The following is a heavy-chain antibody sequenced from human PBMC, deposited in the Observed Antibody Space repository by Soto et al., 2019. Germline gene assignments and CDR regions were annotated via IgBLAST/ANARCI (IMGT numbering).Heavy chain of an antibody. J-gene: IGHJ6*03. D-gene: IGHD2-2*01. V-gene: IGHV1-8*01. CDR3: ASSPAAMLSYYYYMDV. CDR2: MNPNSGNT. Sequence: ASVKVSCKASGYTFTSYDINWVRQATGQGLEWMGWMNPNSGNTGYAQKFQGRVTMTRNTSISTAYMELSSLRSEDTAVYYCASSPAAMLSYYYYMDVWGKGTTVTVSS. CDR1: GYTFTSYD.